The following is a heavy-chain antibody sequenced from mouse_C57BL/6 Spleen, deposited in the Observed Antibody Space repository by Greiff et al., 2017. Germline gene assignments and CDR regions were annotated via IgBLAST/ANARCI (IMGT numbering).Heavy chain of an antibody. J-gene: IGHJ3*01. CDR3: ARSDFYSNDFAY. CDR1: GYAFTNYL. CDR2: INPGSGGT. Sequence: VQLQQSGAELVRPGTSVKVSCKASGYAFTNYLIEWVKQRPGQGLEWIGVINPGSGGTNYNEKFKGKATLTADQSSSTAYMQLSSLTAEDSAVCFCARSDFYSNDFAYWGQGTLVTVSA. D-gene: IGHD2-12*01. V-gene: IGHV1-54*01.